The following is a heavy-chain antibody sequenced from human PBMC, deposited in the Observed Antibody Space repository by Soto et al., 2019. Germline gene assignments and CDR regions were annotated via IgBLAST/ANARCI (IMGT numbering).Heavy chain of an antibody. CDR2: FYYSGTT. D-gene: IGHD4-4*01. V-gene: IGHV4-61*08. Sequence: SETLSLTCTFSCGSIGSGDYYWRWIRQSPGKGLEWVGYFYYSGTTYYNTFFNSRFTSSLDNSNNQLSLKTNSVTAADTAVYDCARDVISPPNYSDPWGQGTLVTVSS. CDR1: CGSIGSGDYY. CDR3: ARDVISPPNYSDP. J-gene: IGHJ5*02.